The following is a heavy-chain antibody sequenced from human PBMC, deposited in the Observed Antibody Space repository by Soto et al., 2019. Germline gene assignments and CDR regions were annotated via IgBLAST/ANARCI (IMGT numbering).Heavy chain of an antibody. D-gene: IGHD1-26*01. Sequence: PSETLSLTCTVSGVSISSYYWSWIRQPPGKGLEWIGYIYYSGSTNYNPSLKSRVTISVDTSKNQFSLKLSSVTAAGTAVYYCARRYGGNLDYWGQGTLVTVSS. CDR2: IYYSGST. CDR1: GVSISSYY. V-gene: IGHV4-59*08. CDR3: ARRYGGNLDY. J-gene: IGHJ4*02.